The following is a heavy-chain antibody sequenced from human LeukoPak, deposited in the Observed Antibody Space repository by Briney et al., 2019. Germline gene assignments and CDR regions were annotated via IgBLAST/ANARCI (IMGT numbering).Heavy chain of an antibody. D-gene: IGHD3-22*01. J-gene: IGHJ4*02. V-gene: IGHV4-4*09. Sequence: SETLSLTCTVSGGSISSYYWSWIRQPPGKGLEWIGYIYTSGSTIYNPSLKSRVTISVDTSKNQFSLKLSSVTAADTAVYYCARRVPYYYDSSGYYSTGYFDYWGQGTLVTVSS. CDR3: ARRVPYYYDSSGYYSTGYFDY. CDR2: IYTSGST. CDR1: GGSISSYY.